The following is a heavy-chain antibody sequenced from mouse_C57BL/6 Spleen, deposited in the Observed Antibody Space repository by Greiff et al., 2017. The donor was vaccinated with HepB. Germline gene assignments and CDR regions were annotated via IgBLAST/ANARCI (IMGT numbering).Heavy chain of an antibody. Sequence: EVQLQQSGPELVKPGASVKMSCKASGYTFTDYNMHWVKQSHGKSLEWIGYINPNNGGTSYNQKFQGKATLTVNKSSSTAYMELRSLTSEDSAVYDCARRYYGYDGAMDYWGQGTSVTVSS. J-gene: IGHJ4*01. CDR1: GYTFTDYN. V-gene: IGHV1-22*01. CDR2: INPNNGGT. D-gene: IGHD2-2*01. CDR3: ARRYYGYDGAMDY.